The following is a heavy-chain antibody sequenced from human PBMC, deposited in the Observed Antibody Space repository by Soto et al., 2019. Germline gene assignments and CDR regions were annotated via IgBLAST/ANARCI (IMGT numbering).Heavy chain of an antibody. CDR3: AKWGSEYSYGFGY. V-gene: IGHV3-23*01. D-gene: IGHD5-18*01. J-gene: IGHJ4*02. Sequence: EVQLLESGGGLVQPGGSLRLSCAASGFTFSSYAMSWVRQAPGKGREWVSAIRGSGGSTYYADSVKGRFTISRDNSKNTLYLQMNSLRAEDTAVYYCAKWGSEYSYGFGYWGQGTLVTVSS. CDR1: GFTFSSYA. CDR2: IRGSGGST.